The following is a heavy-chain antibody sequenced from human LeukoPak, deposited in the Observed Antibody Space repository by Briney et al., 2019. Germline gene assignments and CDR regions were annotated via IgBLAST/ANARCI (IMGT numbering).Heavy chain of an antibody. CDR2: ISASGGST. CDR1: GFTFSSYV. Sequence: GGSLRLSCATSGFTFSSYVMSWVRQAPGKGLEWVSEISASGGSTYYADSVKGRFTISRDTSKNTLYLQMNSLRAEDTAVYYCAKGGYSGYGTFDYWGQGTLVTVSS. V-gene: IGHV3-23*01. D-gene: IGHD5-12*01. J-gene: IGHJ4*02. CDR3: AKGGYSGYGTFDY.